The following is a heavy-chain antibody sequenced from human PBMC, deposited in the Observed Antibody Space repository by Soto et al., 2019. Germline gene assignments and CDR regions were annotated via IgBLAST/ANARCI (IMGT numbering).Heavy chain of an antibody. V-gene: IGHV1-18*01. Sequence: QVQLVQSGNEVKKPGASVKVSCKASGYTFRSYGISWMRQAPGQGPEWMGWISGYNGYTHYPQKFQGKVTMTTDTSTSTAYMELRSLRSDDTAVYYCAKADSNYAGRFSYYYMDVWGNGTLVTVSS. CDR1: GYTFRSYG. J-gene: IGHJ6*03. D-gene: IGHD4-4*01. CDR2: ISGYNGYT. CDR3: AKADSNYAGRFSYYYMDV.